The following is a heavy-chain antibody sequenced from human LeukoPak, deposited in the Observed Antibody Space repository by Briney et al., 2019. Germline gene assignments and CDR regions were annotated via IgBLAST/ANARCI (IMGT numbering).Heavy chain of an antibody. J-gene: IGHJ6*02. V-gene: IGHV3-21*01. CDR1: GFTFSSYS. Sequence: PGGSLRLSCAASGFTFSSYSMNWVRQAPGKGLKWVSSISSSSSYIYYADSVKGRFTISRDNAKNSLYLQMNSLRAEDTAVYYCARTLYDFWSGYTSTPPYYYGMDVWGQGTTVTVSS. CDR2: ISSSSSYI. CDR3: ARTLYDFWSGYTSTPPYYYGMDV. D-gene: IGHD3-3*01.